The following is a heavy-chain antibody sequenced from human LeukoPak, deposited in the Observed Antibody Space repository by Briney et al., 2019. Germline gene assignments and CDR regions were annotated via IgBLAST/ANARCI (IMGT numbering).Heavy chain of an antibody. CDR3: AREPTDAFDI. Sequence: KPSETLSLTCAVYGGSFSGYYWSWIRQPPGKGLEWIGEINHSGSTNYNPSLKSRVTISVDTSKKQFSLKLTSVTAADTAVYYCAREPTDAFDIWGQGTMVTVSS. CDR2: INHSGST. CDR1: GGSFSGYY. J-gene: IGHJ3*02. V-gene: IGHV4-34*01.